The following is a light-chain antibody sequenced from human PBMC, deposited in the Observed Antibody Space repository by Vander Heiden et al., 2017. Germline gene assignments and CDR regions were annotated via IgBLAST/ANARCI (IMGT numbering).Light chain of an antibody. CDR1: QSISTY. CDR3: QQRYSTPRT. J-gene: IGKJ2*01. V-gene: IGKV1-39*01. CDR2: AAS. Sequence: DIQMTQSPSSLSASVGDRVTITCRASQSISTYLNWYQQKPGKAPKLLIYAASSLQSGVPSRFSGSGSGTDFTLTISSLQPEDFATYYCQQRYSTPRTFGQGTKLEIK.